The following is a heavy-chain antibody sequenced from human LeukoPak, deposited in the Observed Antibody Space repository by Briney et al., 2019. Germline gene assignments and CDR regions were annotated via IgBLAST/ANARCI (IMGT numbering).Heavy chain of an antibody. CDR2: ISSSSSTI. V-gene: IGHV3-48*01. CDR1: GFTFSSYS. Sequence: GGFLRLSCAASGFTFSSYSMNWVRQAPGKGLEWVSYISSSSSTIYYADSVKGLFTISRDNAKNSLYLQMNSLRAEDTAVYYCARLSTATTGGYWGQGTLVTVSS. CDR3: ARLSTATTGGY. D-gene: IGHD4-11*01. J-gene: IGHJ4*01.